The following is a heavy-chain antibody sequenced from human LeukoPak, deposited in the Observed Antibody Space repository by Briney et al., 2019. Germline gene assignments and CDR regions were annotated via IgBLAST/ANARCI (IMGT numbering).Heavy chain of an antibody. D-gene: IGHD1-26*01. CDR3: ARDLVGWDLHYFAY. CDR1: GFTLSNYN. J-gene: IGHJ4*02. V-gene: IGHV3-21*01. CDR2: ISSSSSYI. Sequence: GGSLRLSCAASGFTLSNYNMNWVRQGPGKGLEWVSSISSSSSYIYYADSVKGRFTISRDNAKNSLYLQMHSLRAEDTAVYYCARDLVGWDLHYFAYWGQGTLVTVSS.